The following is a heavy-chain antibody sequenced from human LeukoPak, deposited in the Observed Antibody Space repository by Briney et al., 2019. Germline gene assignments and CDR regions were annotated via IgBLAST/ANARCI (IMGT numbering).Heavy chain of an antibody. J-gene: IGHJ5*02. CDR1: GGSISSGSYY. CDR2: IYTSGST. D-gene: IGHD2-15*01. V-gene: IGHV4-61*02. Sequence: SETLSLTCTVSGGSISSGSYYWSWIRQPAGKGLEWIVRIYTSGSTNYNPSLKSRITISVDTSKNQCSLKLSSVTAADTAVYYCARVGGSISPHWFDPWGQGTLVTVSS. CDR3: ARVGGSISPHWFDP.